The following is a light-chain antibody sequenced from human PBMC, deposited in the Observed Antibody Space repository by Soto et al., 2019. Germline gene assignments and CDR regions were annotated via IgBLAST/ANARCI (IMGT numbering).Light chain of an antibody. J-gene: IGKJ5*01. Sequence: AAVSLTTGERATLSCRASQSVSEYLAWYQQKPGQAPRLLIYGASTRATGIPARFSGSGSGTEFTLTISSLQSEDFAIYDWQPYHIWPSIPSCQGARLE. CDR2: GAS. V-gene: IGKV3-15*01. CDR3: QPYHIWPSIP. CDR1: QSVSEY.